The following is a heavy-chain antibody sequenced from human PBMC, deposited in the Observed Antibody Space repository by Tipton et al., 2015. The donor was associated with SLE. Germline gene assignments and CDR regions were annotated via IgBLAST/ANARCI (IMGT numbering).Heavy chain of an antibody. D-gene: IGHD2-15*01. V-gene: IGHV4-30-4*01. CDR3: ARDLSAEYCSGGSCPNWFDP. CDR2: IYYSGST. J-gene: IGHJ5*02. Sequence: TLSLTCTVSGGSISSGDYYWSWIRQPPGKGLEWIGYIYYSGSTYYNPSLKSRVTISVDTSKNQFSLKLSSVTAADTAVYYCARDLSAEYCSGGSCPNWFDPWGQGTLVTVSS. CDR1: GGSISSGDYY.